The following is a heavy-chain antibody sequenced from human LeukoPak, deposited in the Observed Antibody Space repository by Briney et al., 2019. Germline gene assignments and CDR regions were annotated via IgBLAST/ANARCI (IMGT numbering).Heavy chain of an antibody. D-gene: IGHD5-18*01. Sequence: GGPLRPSCEPPGFPSMSTWMPGVRQAPGRGLVWVSRINSDGSSTSYADSVKGRFTISRDNAKNTLYLQMNSLRAEDTAVYYCARGYSYGFNYWGQGTLVTVSS. V-gene: IGHV3-74*01. CDR3: ARGYSYGFNY. J-gene: IGHJ4*02. CDR2: INSDGSST. CDR1: GFPSMSTW.